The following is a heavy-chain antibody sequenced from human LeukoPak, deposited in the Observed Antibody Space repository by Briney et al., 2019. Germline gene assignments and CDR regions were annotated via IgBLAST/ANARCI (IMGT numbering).Heavy chain of an antibody. D-gene: IGHD2-2*01. CDR1: GYIFTSYW. V-gene: IGHV5-51*01. Sequence: GESLKISCKGSGYIFTSYWIGWVRQMPGKGLEWMGIIYPGDSDTRYSPSFQGQVTISADKSISTAYLQWSSLKASDTAMYYCARHLAEYQLLQDYWGQGTLVTVSS. CDR3: ARHLAEYQLLQDY. J-gene: IGHJ4*02. CDR2: IYPGDSDT.